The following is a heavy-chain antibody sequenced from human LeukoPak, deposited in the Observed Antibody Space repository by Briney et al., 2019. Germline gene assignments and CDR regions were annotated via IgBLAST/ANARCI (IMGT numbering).Heavy chain of an antibody. V-gene: IGHV1-18*01. CDR3: ARHRMNYYGELGYYYYYMDV. CDR2: VTSYNGDT. Sequence: ASVKVSCKASGYTFNNYGISWVRQAPGQGLEWMGWVTSYNGDTNYAQKFQGRVTMSTDTSTSTAYMELRSLRSEDTAVYYCARHRMNYYGELGYYYYYMDVWGKGTTVTVSS. CDR1: GYTFNNYG. D-gene: IGHD3-10*01. J-gene: IGHJ6*03.